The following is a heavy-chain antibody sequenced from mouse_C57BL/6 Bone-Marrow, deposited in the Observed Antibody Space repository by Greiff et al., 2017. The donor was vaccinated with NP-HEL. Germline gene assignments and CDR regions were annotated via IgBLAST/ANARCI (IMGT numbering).Heavy chain of an antibody. CDR1: GFTFSDYY. Sequence: EVKLVESEGGLVQPGSSMKLSCTASGFTFSDYYMAWVRQVPEKGLEWVANINYDGSSTYYLDSLKSRFIISRDNAKNILYLQMSSLKSEDTATYYCARGGATFAYWGQGTLVTVSA. J-gene: IGHJ3*01. V-gene: IGHV5-16*01. CDR2: INYDGSST. D-gene: IGHD3-1*01. CDR3: ARGGATFAY.